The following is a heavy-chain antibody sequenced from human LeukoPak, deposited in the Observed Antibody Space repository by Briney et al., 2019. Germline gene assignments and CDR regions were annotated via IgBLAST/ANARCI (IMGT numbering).Heavy chain of an antibody. J-gene: IGHJ4*02. CDR2: IFYSGST. Sequence: SETLSLTCTVSGGSISSSSYYWGWIRQPPGKGLEWIGRIFYSGSTYYNPSLKSRVTISVDTSKNHFSLKLSSVTAADTAVYYCARHGGSSGYYYLYWGQGTLVTVSS. CDR3: ARHGGSSGYYYLY. V-gene: IGHV4-39*01. CDR1: GGSISSSSYY. D-gene: IGHD3-22*01.